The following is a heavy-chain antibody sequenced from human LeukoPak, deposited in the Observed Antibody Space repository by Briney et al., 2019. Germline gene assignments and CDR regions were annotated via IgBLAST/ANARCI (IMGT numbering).Heavy chain of an antibody. V-gene: IGHV3-73*01. Sequence: GGSLRLSCAASGFTFSSYSMNWVRQAPGKGLEWVGRIRSTANGYATAYAASVKGRFTISRDDSKNTAHLQMDSLKTEDTAVYYCTGNYYGSGSYADFDYWGQGTLVTVSS. D-gene: IGHD3-10*01. CDR3: TGNYYGSGSYADFDY. CDR1: GFTFSSYS. J-gene: IGHJ4*02. CDR2: IRSTANGYAT.